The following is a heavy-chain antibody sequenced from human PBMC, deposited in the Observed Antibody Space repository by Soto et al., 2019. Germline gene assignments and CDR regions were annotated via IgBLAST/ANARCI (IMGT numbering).Heavy chain of an antibody. V-gene: IGHV3-21*01. Sequence: GGSLRLSCAASGFTFSSYSMNWVRQAPGKGLEWVSSISSSSSYIYYADSVKGRFTISRDNAKNSLYLQMNSLRAEDTAVYYCARGSLVVVPAARGYYYGMDVWRQGTTVTVSS. CDR2: ISSSSSYI. J-gene: IGHJ6*02. D-gene: IGHD2-2*01. CDR3: ARGSLVVVPAARGYYYGMDV. CDR1: GFTFSSYS.